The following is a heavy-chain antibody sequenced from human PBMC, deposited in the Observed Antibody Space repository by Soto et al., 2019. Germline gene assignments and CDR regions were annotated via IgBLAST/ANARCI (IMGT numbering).Heavy chain of an antibody. J-gene: IGHJ4*02. CDR3: ATVTYYYDSSGYYQLYNFDY. V-gene: IGHV1-24*01. CDR2: FDPEDGET. Sequence: ASVKVSCKVSGYTLTELSMHWVRQAPGKGLEWMGGFDPEDGETIYAQKFQGRVTMTEDTSTDTAYMELSSLRSEDTAVYYCATVTYYYDSSGYYQLYNFDYWGQGTLVTVSS. D-gene: IGHD3-22*01. CDR1: GYTLTELS.